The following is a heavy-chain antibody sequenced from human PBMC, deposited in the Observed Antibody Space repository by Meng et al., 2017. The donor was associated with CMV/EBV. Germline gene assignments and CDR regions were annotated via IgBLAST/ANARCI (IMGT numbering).Heavy chain of an antibody. CDR2: IRYDGSNK. J-gene: IGHJ4*02. V-gene: IGHV3-30*02. Sequence: GQLVEAGGGVVQPGGSLRLACAASGFTFSSYGMHWVRQAPGKGLEWVAFIRYDGSNKYYADSVKGRFTISRDNSKNTLYLQMNSLRAEDTAVYYCVKDMPDITMVLDYWGQGTLVTVSS. D-gene: IGHD3-10*01. CDR3: VKDMPDITMVLDY. CDR1: GFTFSSYG.